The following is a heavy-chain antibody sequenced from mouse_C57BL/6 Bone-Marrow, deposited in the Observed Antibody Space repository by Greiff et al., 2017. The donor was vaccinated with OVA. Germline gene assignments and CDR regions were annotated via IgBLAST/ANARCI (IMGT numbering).Heavy chain of an antibody. D-gene: IGHD2-3*01. J-gene: IGHJ2*01. CDR1: GYTFTSYW. Sequence: QVQLQQSGAELVKPGASVKVSCKASGYTFTSYWMHWVKQRPGQGLEWIGRIHPSASDTNYNQKFKGKATLTVDKSSSTAYMQLSSLTSEDSAVYYYGIGDGYYNYFDYWGQGTTLTVSS. V-gene: IGHV1-74*01. CDR3: GIGDGYYNYFDY. CDR2: IHPSASDT.